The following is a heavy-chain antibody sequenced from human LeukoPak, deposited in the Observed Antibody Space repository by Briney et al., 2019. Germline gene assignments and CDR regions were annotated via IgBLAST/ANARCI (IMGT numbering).Heavy chain of an antibody. CDR1: GFTFNTYN. D-gene: IGHD1-26*01. CDR2: ITSSSSYI. CDR3: ARDPYSGNYGDYYYYYMDV. Sequence: PGGSLRLSCVAPGFTFNTYNMNWVRQAPGKGLEWVSSITSSSSYIYYADSVKGRFTISRDNAKSSLYLQMNSLRDEDTAVYYCARDPYSGNYGDYYYYYMDVWGKGTTVTISS. V-gene: IGHV3-21*01. J-gene: IGHJ6*03.